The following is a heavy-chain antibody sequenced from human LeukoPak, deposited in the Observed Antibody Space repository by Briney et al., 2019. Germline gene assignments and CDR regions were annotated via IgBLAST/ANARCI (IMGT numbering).Heavy chain of an antibody. CDR3: ARGPQFSWYFDL. CDR1: GFTFSTYW. Sequence: GGSLRLSCAASGFTFSTYWMHWVRQAPGKGLVWVSRINSDGSSTSYADSVKGRFTISRDNAKNTLYPQMNSLRAEDTAVYYCARGPQFSWYFDLWGRGTLVTVSS. CDR2: INSDGSST. V-gene: IGHV3-74*01. J-gene: IGHJ2*01.